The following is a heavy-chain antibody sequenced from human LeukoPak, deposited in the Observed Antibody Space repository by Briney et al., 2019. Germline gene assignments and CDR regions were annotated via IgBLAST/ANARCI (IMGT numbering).Heavy chain of an antibody. D-gene: IGHD4-11*01. CDR1: GGTFSSYA. J-gene: IGHJ6*02. Sequence: GASVKVSCKASGGTFSSYAISWVRQAPGQGLEWMGGIIPIFGTANYAQKFQGRVTVTADESTSTAYMELSSLRSEDTAVYYCARAGLTTVTTNYYYGMDVWGQGTTLNVSS. CDR2: IIPIFGTA. V-gene: IGHV1-69*13. CDR3: ARAGLTTVTTNYYYGMDV.